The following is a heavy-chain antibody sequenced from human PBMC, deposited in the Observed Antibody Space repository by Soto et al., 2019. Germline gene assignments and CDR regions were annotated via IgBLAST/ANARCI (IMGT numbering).Heavy chain of an antibody. V-gene: IGHV1-69*13. CDR3: ARVSNHADAFDI. CDR1: GGIFSSYA. J-gene: IGHJ3*02. CDR2: IIPIFGTA. Sequence: SVKVSCKASGGIFSSYAISWVRQAPGQGLEWMGGIIPIFGTANYAQKFQGRVTITADESTSTAYMELSSLRSEDTAVYYCARVSNHADAFDIWGQGTMVTVSS. D-gene: IGHD7-27*01.